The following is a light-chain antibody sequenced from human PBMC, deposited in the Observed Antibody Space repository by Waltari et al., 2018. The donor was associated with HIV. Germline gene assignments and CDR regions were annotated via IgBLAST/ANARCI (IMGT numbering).Light chain of an antibody. Sequence: YELTQPPSVSVSPGQTASITCSGDKLGDKYACWYQQKPGQSPVLVIYQDSKRPSGIPERFSGSNSGNTATLTLSGTQAMDEADYYCQAWDSSSVVFGGGTKLTVL. J-gene: IGLJ2*01. CDR3: QAWDSSSVV. CDR2: QDS. V-gene: IGLV3-1*01. CDR1: KLGDKY.